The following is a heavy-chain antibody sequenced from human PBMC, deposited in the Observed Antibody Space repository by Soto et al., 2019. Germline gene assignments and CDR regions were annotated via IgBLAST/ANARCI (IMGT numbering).Heavy chain of an antibody. J-gene: IGHJ5*02. CDR3: ARDQRLGYNWNYVGIDP. CDR1: GGSVSSGSYY. CDR2: IYYSGST. V-gene: IGHV4-61*01. D-gene: IGHD1-7*01. Sequence: QVQLQESGPGLVKPSETLSLTCTVSGGSVSSGSYYWSWIRQPPGKGLEWIGYIYYSGSTNYNPSLKSRVTISVDTSKNQFSLKLSSVTAADTAVYYCARDQRLGYNWNYVGIDPWGQGTLVTVSS.